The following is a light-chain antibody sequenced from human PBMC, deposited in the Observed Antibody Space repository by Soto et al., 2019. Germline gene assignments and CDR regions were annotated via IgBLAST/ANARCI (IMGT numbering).Light chain of an antibody. CDR1: SSDVGGYNY. J-gene: IGLJ2*01. CDR3: SSYTSSSTLEV. Sequence: QSALTQPASVSGSPGQSITISCTGTSSDVGGYNYVSWYQQHPGKAPNLMIYDVSNRPSGVSNRFSGSKSGNTASLTISGLQADDEADYYCSSYTSSSTLEVFGGGTKLTVL. CDR2: DVS. V-gene: IGLV2-14*01.